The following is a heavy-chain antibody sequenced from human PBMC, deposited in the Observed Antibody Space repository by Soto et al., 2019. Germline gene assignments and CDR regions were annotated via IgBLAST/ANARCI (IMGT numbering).Heavy chain of an antibody. CDR2: IYYSGST. D-gene: IGHD2-21*02. V-gene: IGHV4-39*01. Sequence: SETLSLTCTVSGGSISSSSYYWGWIRQPPGKGLEWIGSIYYSGSTYYNPSLKSRVTISVDTSKNQSSLKLSSVTAADTAVYYCARPSYCGGDCYSDDWGQGTLVTVSS. CDR1: GGSISSSSYY. CDR3: ARPSYCGGDCYSDD. J-gene: IGHJ4*02.